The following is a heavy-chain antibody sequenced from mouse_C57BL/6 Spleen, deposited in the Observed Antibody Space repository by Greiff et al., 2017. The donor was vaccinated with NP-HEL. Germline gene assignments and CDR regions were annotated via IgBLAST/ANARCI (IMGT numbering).Heavy chain of an antibody. CDR1: GYTFTSYW. D-gene: IGHD2-5*01. CDR2: IDPSDSYT. Sequence: VQRQQPGAELVMPGASVKLSCKASGYTFTSYWMHWVKQRPGQGLEWIGEIDPSDSYTNYNQKFKGKSTLTVDKSSSTAYMQLSSLTSEDSAVYYCAGNSNYGWFAYWGQGTLVTVSA. CDR3: AGNSNYGWFAY. V-gene: IGHV1-69*01. J-gene: IGHJ3*01.